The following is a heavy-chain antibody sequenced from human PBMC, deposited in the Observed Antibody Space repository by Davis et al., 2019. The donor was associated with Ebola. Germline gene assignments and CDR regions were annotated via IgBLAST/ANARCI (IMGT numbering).Heavy chain of an antibody. CDR2: LGTSADT. CDR1: GFVFSSYV. V-gene: IGHV3-20*01. Sequence: GESLKISCAVSGFVFSSYVMSWVRRAPGKGLEWVSTLGTSADTYYADSVKGRFTISRDNAKNSLYLEMNSLRAEDTALYHCARVNAVTGYSRFDSWGQGTLVTVSS. J-gene: IGHJ5*01. D-gene: IGHD3-9*01. CDR3: ARVNAVTGYSRFDS.